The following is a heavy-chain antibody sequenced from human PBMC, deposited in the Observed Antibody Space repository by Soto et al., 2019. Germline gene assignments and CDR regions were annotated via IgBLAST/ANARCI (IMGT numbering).Heavy chain of an antibody. CDR1: GGSFSGYY. CDR3: ARGAPRITIFGVRFDP. CDR2: INHSVST. J-gene: IGHJ5*02. V-gene: IGHV4-34*01. Sequence: QVQLQQWGAGLLKPSETLSLTCAVYGGSFSGYYWSWIRQPPGKGLEWIVEINHSVSTNYNPSLKSRVTISVDTSTNQFSLKLSSVTAADTAVYYCARGAPRITIFGVRFDPWGQGTLVTVSS. D-gene: IGHD3-3*01.